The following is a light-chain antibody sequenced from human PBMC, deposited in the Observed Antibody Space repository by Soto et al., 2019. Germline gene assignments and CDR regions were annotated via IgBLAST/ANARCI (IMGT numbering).Light chain of an antibody. J-gene: IGKJ1*01. V-gene: IGKV3-20*01. Sequence: EIVLTQSPGTLSLSPGKRVTLSCRASQSISSTYLAWYQQKPGQAPRLLIYGASSRATGIPDRFSGSGSGTDFNFTIRRKEPEDFAVYYFQQYDSPPRTFGQGTKVEVQ. CDR3: QQYDSPPRT. CDR1: QSISSTY. CDR2: GAS.